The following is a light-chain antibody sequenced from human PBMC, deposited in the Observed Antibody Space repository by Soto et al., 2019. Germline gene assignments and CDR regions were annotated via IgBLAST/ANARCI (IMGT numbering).Light chain of an antibody. CDR2: ETS. J-gene: IGKJ1*01. V-gene: IGKV1-5*03. CDR3: QQYNSYPWT. Sequence: DIQMTQSPSTLSSSLGDRVTITCRASQSVNRWLAWYQQKPGKAPKLLIYETSSLESGVPSRFGGSGSGTEFTLTISSLKTDDFAIYYCQQYNSYPWTFGQGTKVDIK. CDR1: QSVNRW.